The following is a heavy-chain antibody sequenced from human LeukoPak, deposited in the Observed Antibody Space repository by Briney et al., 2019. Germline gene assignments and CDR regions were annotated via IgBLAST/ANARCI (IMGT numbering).Heavy chain of an antibody. D-gene: IGHD3-3*01. CDR3: ARACPNYDFWSGYYFWFDP. V-gene: IGHV4-34*01. CDR1: GGSFSGYY. J-gene: IGHJ5*02. Sequence: SETLSLTCAVCGGSFSGYYWSWIRQPPGKGLEWIGEINHSGSTNYNPSLKSRVTISVDTSKNQFSLKLSSVTAADTAVYYCARACPNYDFWSGYYFWFDPWGQGTLVTVSS. CDR2: INHSGST.